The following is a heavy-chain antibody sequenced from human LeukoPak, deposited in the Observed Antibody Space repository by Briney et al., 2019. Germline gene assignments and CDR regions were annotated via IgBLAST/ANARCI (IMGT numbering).Heavy chain of an antibody. Sequence: ASVKVSCKAPGYTFSGYYIHWVRQAPGQGLEWMGWINPNSGATNYAQKFQGRVTMTRDTSISTAYTDLSSLKSDDTAVYYCARGAAVTPRSTDYIPWVYWGQGTLVTVSS. J-gene: IGHJ4*02. CDR2: INPNSGAT. CDR3: ARGAAVTPRSTDYIPWVY. D-gene: IGHD2-21*02. CDR1: GYTFSGYY. V-gene: IGHV1-2*02.